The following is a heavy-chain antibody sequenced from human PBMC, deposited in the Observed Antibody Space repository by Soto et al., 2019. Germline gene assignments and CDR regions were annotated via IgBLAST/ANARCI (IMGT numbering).Heavy chain of an antibody. CDR1: GFTFSSYA. Sequence: GGSLRLSCAASGFTFSSYAMSWVRQAPGKGLEWVSAISGSGGSTYYADSVKGRFTISRDNSKNTLYLQMNSLRAEDTAVYYCAAGSATPDYYYYYYMDVWGKGTTVTVSS. V-gene: IGHV3-23*01. CDR3: AAGSATPDYYYYYYMDV. D-gene: IGHD3-10*01. J-gene: IGHJ6*03. CDR2: ISGSGGST.